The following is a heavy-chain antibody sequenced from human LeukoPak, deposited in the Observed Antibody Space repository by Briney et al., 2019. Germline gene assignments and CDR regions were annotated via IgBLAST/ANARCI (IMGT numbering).Heavy chain of an antibody. D-gene: IGHD5-24*01. Sequence: GGSLRLSCAASGFTFSSYGMHWVRQAPGKGLEWVSSISSSGSFISYADSVKGRFTISRDNAKNSLYLQMNSLRAEDTAVYYCARGLDGYKVDYWGQGTLVTVSS. CDR3: ARGLDGYKVDY. CDR2: ISSSGSFI. J-gene: IGHJ4*02. CDR1: GFTFSSYG. V-gene: IGHV3-21*01.